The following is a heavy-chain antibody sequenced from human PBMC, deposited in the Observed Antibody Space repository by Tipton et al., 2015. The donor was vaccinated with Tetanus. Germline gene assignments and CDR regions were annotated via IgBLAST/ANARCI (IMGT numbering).Heavy chain of an antibody. CDR2: IYYSGST. Sequence: TLSLTCTVSGGSISSYYWSWIRQPPGKGLEWIGYIYYSGSTNYNPSLKSRVTISVDTSKNQFSLRLSSVTAADTAVYYCARVSCGGDCYTDACDIWGQGTMVTVSS. J-gene: IGHJ3*02. CDR1: GGSISSYY. V-gene: IGHV4-59*01. D-gene: IGHD2-21*02. CDR3: ARVSCGGDCYTDACDI.